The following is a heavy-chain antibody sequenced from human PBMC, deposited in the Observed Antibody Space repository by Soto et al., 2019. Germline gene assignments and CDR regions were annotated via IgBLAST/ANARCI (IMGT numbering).Heavy chain of an antibody. CDR3: AKLKRLTAAGYFDY. CDR2: ISGSGNRT. V-gene: IGHV3-23*01. J-gene: IGHJ4*02. CDR1: GFTFKYYA. Sequence: EVQLLESGGGLAQPGGSLRLFCAASGFTFKYYAMTWVRQAPGKGLEWVSGISGSGNRTYYVDSVKGRFTISRDNSNNTLYLQMDSLNTEDTAVYYCAKLKRLTAAGYFDYWGQGILVSVSS. D-gene: IGHD6-13*01.